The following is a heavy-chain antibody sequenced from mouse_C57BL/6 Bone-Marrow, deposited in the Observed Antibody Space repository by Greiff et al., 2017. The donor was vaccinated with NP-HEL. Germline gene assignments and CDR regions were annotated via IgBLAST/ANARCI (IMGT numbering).Heavy chain of an antibody. D-gene: IGHD4-1*01. V-gene: IGHV7-1*01. CDR2: SRNKANDYTT. J-gene: IGHJ1*03. CDR1: GFTFSDFY. CDR3: ARDAQNWDVNWYFDV. Sequence: EVKLVESGGGLVQSGRSLRLSCATSGFTFSDFYMEWVRQAPGKGLEWIAASRNKANDYTTEYSASVKGRFIVSRDTSQSILYLQMNALRAEDTAIYYCARDAQNWDVNWYFDVWGTGTTVTVSS.